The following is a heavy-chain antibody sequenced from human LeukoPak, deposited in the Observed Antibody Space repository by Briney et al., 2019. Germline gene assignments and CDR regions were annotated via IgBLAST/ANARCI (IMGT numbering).Heavy chain of an antibody. D-gene: IGHD6-13*01. CDR1: GFTFSLYG. Sequence: GGSLRLSCAASGFTFSLYGIHWVRQAPGKGLEWVALIRHDGINKDYADSVKGRFTISRDNSKNTLYLQMNSLRAEDTAIYYCAKTNTSRWYADYWGQGTLVTVSS. CDR2: IRHDGINK. V-gene: IGHV3-30*02. CDR3: AKTNTSRWYADY. J-gene: IGHJ4*02.